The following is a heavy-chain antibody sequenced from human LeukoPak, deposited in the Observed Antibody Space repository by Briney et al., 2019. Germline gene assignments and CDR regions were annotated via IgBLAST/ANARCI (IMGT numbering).Heavy chain of an antibody. V-gene: IGHV4-39*01. CDR1: GGSISSTSYY. J-gene: IGHJ4*02. CDR3: ARHSYSSGWHAHFDY. D-gene: IGHD6-19*01. Sequence: SETLSLTCTVSGGSISSTSYYWGWMRQPPGKGLEWIGNIYYSGSTYYSPSLNSRLTMSVDTSRNHFSLKLSSVTAADTAVYYCARHSYSSGWHAHFDYWGQGTVVAVSS. CDR2: IYYSGST.